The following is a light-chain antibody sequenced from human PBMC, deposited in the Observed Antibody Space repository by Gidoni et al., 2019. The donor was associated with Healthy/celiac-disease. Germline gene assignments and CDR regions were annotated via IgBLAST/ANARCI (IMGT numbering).Light chain of an antibody. Sequence: QSALTQPASVSGSPGQSITISCTGTSSDVGGYHYVSWYQQHPGKAPKLMIYEVSNRPSGVSNRFSGSKSGNTASLTSSGLQAEDEADYYCSSYTSSSTLKVFGGGTKLTV. CDR2: EVS. CDR1: SSDVGGYHY. V-gene: IGLV2-14*01. J-gene: IGLJ2*01. CDR3: SSYTSSSTLKV.